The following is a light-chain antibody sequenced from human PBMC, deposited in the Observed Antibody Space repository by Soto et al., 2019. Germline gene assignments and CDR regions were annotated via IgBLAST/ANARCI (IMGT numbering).Light chain of an antibody. J-gene: IGKJ1*01. CDR3: QQYNNWPPWT. CDR2: GAS. Sequence: ETVMTQSPATLYVSPGDRVTLSCRASQTVHTNLAWFQQKPGQAPKLLIYGASTSDTGVPARFTGSGSGTEFTLTISSLQSEEFAVYFCQQYNNWPPWTFGQGTKVDIK. CDR1: QTVHTN. V-gene: IGKV3-15*01.